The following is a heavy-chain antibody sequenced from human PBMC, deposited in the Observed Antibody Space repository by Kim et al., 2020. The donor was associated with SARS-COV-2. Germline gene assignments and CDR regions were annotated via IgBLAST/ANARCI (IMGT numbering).Heavy chain of an antibody. CDR2: ISTSSYR. D-gene: IGHD2-15*01. CDR3: ASEDCSDSTCYY. Sequence: GGSLRLSCAASRFTFSSYGIHWVRQAPGKGLEWVSSISTSSYRFYADSVKGRFTISRDNAQNLLYLQMNSLRAEDTAIYYCASEDCSDSTCYYWGQGALVTVSS. CDR1: RFTFSSYG. V-gene: IGHV3-21*01. J-gene: IGHJ4*02.